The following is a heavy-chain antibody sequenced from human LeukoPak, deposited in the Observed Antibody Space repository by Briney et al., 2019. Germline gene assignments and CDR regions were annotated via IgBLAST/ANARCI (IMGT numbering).Heavy chain of an antibody. D-gene: IGHD5-12*01. J-gene: IGHJ6*02. CDR3: ARSAGIVATIILTTDYYGRDV. V-gene: IGHV1-18*01. Sequence: ASVEVSCKPFGHTFTSYGISWVRQAPGQGLEWMGWISPYNGNTKYAQKLQGRVTMTTDTSTSKAYMELRSLRSDDTAVYYCARSAGIVATIILTTDYYGRDVWGQGTTVTVSS. CDR1: GHTFTSYG. CDR2: ISPYNGNT.